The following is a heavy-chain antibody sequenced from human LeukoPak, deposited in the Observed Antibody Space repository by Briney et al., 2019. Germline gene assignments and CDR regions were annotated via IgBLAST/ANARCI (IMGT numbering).Heavy chain of an antibody. Sequence: GGSLRLSCAASAFPFNSYWMTWVRQAPGKGLEWVANIKQDGSEKYYVDSVKGRFTISRDNAKNSLYLQMNSLRTEDTAVYYCARGNWNDDFDYWGQGTLVTVSS. CDR2: IKQDGSEK. J-gene: IGHJ4*02. V-gene: IGHV3-7*04. D-gene: IGHD1-1*01. CDR3: ARGNWNDDFDY. CDR1: AFPFNSYW.